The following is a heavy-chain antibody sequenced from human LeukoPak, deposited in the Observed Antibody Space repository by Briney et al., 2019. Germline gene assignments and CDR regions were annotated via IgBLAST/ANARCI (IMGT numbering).Heavy chain of an antibody. CDR1: GFTFSSYS. Sequence: GGSLRLSCAASGFTFSSYSMNWVRQAPGKGLEWVSYISSSSSTIYYADSVKGRFTISRDNAKNSLYLQMNSLRVEDTAVYYCARDHAARNWNYDDAFDIWGQGTMVTVSS. CDR3: ARDHAARNWNYDDAFDI. V-gene: IGHV3-48*01. D-gene: IGHD1-7*01. CDR2: ISSSSSTI. J-gene: IGHJ3*02.